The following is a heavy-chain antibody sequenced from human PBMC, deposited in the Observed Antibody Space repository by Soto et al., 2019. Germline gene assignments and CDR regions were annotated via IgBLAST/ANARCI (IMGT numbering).Heavy chain of an antibody. Sequence: GESLKISCAASGFTFSSYSMNWVRQAPGKGLEWVSSISSSSSYIYYADSVKGRFTISRDNAKNSLYLQMNSLRAEDTAVYYCARGLTGTPGYWGQGTLVTVSS. J-gene: IGHJ4*02. V-gene: IGHV3-21*01. CDR1: GFTFSSYS. CDR3: ARGLTGTPGY. CDR2: ISSSSSYI. D-gene: IGHD1-7*01.